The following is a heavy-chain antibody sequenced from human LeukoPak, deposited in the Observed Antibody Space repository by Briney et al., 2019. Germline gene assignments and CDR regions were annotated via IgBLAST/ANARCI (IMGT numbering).Heavy chain of an antibody. CDR1: GYTFTSYG. CDR2: ICAYNGNT. CDR3: ARQQLSWRGDYYYQYYMDV. V-gene: IGHV1-18*01. J-gene: IGHJ6*03. Sequence: GASVKVSCTASGYTFTSYGISWVRQAPGQGLEWVGWICAYNGNTNYAQRLQGRVIMTTDTSTSTAYMELRSLRSDDTAVYYRARQQLSWRGDYYYQYYMDVWGKGTTVTVSS. D-gene: IGHD6-13*01.